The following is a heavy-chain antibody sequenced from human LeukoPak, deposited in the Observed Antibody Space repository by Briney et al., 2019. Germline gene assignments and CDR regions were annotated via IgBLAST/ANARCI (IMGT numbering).Heavy chain of an antibody. CDR1: GDSLSSNSAA. CDR3: ARDLCSSNCPNNWIDS. V-gene: IGHV6-1*01. Sequence: SQTLSLTCAISGDSLSSNSAAWNWIRQSPSRGLECLGRTYYRSKWYNDYAISVKSRITINRDTSKNQFSLQLKFVTPEDTAVYYCARDLCSSNCPNNWIDSWGQGTLVTVSS. D-gene: IGHD2-2*01. CDR2: TYYRSKWYN. J-gene: IGHJ5*01.